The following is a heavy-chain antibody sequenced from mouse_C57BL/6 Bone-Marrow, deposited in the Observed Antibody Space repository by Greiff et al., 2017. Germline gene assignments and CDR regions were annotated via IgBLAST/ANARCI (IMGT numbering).Heavy chain of an antibody. V-gene: IGHV1-20*01. CDR2: INPYNGDT. CDR3: ARTGGNSPYWYIDV. J-gene: IGHJ1*03. Sequence: EVQLQQSGPELVKPGDSVKISCKASGYSFTGYFMNWVMQSHGKSLEWIGRINPYNGDTFYNQKFKGKATLTVDKSSSTAHMELRSLTSEDSAVYYCARTGGNSPYWYIDVWGTGTAVTVSS. CDR1: GYSFTGYF. D-gene: IGHD1-1*02.